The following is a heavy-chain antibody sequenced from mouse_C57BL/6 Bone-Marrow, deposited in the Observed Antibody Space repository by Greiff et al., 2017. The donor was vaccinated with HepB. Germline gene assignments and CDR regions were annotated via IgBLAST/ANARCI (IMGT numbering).Heavy chain of an antibody. CDR2: IHPNSGST. J-gene: IGHJ1*03. CDR1: GYTFTSYW. D-gene: IGHD1-1*01. V-gene: IGHV1-64*01. CDR3: ARKGITTVVARGYFDV. Sequence: QVQLKQPGAELVKPGASVKLSCKASGYTFTSYWMHWVKQRPGQGLEWIGMIHPNSGSTNYNEKFKSKATLTVDKSSSTAYMRLSSLTSEDSAVYYCARKGITTVVARGYFDVWGTGTTVTVSA.